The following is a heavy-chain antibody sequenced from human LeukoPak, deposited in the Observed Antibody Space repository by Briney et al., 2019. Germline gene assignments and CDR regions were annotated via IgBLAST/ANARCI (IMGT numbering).Heavy chain of an antibody. J-gene: IGHJ4*02. Sequence: SETLTLTCTVAGGSISSYYWSWIRQPAGKGLEWIGRIYTSGSTNYNPSLKSRVTISVDTSKNQFSLKLSSVTAADTAVYYCARVSSDGAFDYWGQGTLVTVSS. D-gene: IGHD3-10*01. CDR1: GGSISSYY. CDR3: ARVSSDGAFDY. V-gene: IGHV4-4*07. CDR2: IYTSGST.